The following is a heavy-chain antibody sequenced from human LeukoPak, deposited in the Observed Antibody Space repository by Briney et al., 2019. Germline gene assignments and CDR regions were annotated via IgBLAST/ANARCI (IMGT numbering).Heavy chain of an antibody. Sequence: GGSLRLSCAASGFTFNTYSLDWVRQAPGKGLEWVSSISLNSNYIYYADSVKGRFTVSRDNAKNSLFLQMNSLRAEDTAVYYCARGVENWGQGTLVTVSS. CDR2: ISLNSNYI. V-gene: IGHV3-21*01. CDR1: GFTFNTYS. CDR3: ARGVEN. J-gene: IGHJ4*02.